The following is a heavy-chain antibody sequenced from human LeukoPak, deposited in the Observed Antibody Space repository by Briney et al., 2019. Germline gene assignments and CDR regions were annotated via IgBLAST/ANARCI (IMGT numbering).Heavy chain of an antibody. Sequence: GESLETSCKGSGYSFTNYCIGWVPPIPGKAHEWRRISSPDGYDTRYSPFFQGQVTITADKSINTAYLQWNTLEASDTAIYYCARLGRMRDPLDYWGRGTLVTVSS. CDR3: ARLGRMRDPLDY. CDR2: SSPDGYDT. V-gene: IGHV5-51*01. CDR1: GYSFTNYC. J-gene: IGHJ4*02. D-gene: IGHD3-16*01.